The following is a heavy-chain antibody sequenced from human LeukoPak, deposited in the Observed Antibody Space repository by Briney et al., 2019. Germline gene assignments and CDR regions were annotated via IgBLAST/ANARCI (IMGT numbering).Heavy chain of an antibody. J-gene: IGHJ4*02. Sequence: PGRSLRLSCAASGFTFDNYAMHWVRQAAGKGLEWVSGISGYRGSIGYADSVKGRFTISRDQPKNSLYLQMNSLRAEDTALSSCAKDRDGYGQFDYWGQGTLVTVSS. CDR2: ISGYRGSI. V-gene: IGHV3-9*01. D-gene: IGHD5-24*01. CDR1: GFTFDNYA. CDR3: AKDRDGYGQFDY.